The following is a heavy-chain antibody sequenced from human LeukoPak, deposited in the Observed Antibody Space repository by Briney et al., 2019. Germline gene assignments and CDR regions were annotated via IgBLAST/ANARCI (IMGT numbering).Heavy chain of an antibody. V-gene: IGHV1-2*06. Sequence: ASVKVSCKASGYTFTGYYMHWVRQAPGQGLEWMGRINPNSGSTNYAQKFQGRVTMTRDTSISTAYMELSRLRSDDTAVYYCARFAYYYDSSGYYFPFDYWGQGTLVTVSS. CDR3: ARFAYYYDSSGYYFPFDY. J-gene: IGHJ4*02. CDR2: INPNSGST. CDR1: GYTFTGYY. D-gene: IGHD3-22*01.